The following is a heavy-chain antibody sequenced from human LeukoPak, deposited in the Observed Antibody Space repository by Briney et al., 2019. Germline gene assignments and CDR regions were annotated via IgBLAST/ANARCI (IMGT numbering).Heavy chain of an antibody. CDR1: GATISGHY. J-gene: IGHJ4*02. CDR3: ASRNPTAAGFD. Sequence: SETLSLTCTVSGATISGHYWNWMRQPPGKGLEWIGYIYDSGSTNYNPSLKSRVTFSDDTSKNQFSLKLTSVTAADTAVYYCASRNPTAAGFDWGQRTLVTVSS. V-gene: IGHV4-59*08. CDR2: IYDSGST. D-gene: IGHD6-13*01.